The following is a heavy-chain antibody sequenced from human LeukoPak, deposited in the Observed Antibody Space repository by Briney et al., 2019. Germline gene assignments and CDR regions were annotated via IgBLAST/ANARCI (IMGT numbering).Heavy chain of an antibody. CDR1: GFTFDNYG. CDR2: INWNGGST. D-gene: IGHD3-22*01. V-gene: IGHV3-20*04. Sequence: GGSLRLSCAASGFTFDNYGMSWVRQAPGKGLEWVSGINWNGGSTGYADSVKGRFTISRDNAKNSLYLQMNSPGAEDTALYYCAIIDTYYYDSSGYYSAFDIWGQGTIVTVSS. J-gene: IGHJ3*02. CDR3: AIIDTYYYDSSGYYSAFDI.